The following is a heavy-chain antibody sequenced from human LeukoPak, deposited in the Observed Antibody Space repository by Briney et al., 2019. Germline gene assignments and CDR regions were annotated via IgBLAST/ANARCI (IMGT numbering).Heavy chain of an antibody. CDR3: AREGGFYRPLDY. D-gene: IGHD6-25*01. Sequence: KPSETLSLTCGVPGGSVSSTNWWTWIRQPPGKGLEWIGEVHLDGRTNFNPSLKSRLTMSVDLSENHVSLKLTSVTAADTAVYYCAREGGFYRPLDYSGQGTLVTVSS. V-gene: IGHV4-4*02. CDR2: VHLDGRT. CDR1: GGSVSSTNW. J-gene: IGHJ4*02.